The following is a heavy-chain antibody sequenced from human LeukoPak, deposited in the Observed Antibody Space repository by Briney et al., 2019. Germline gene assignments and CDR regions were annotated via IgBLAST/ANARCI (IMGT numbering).Heavy chain of an antibody. CDR3: ARGSPIGMAARLKYYYMDV. D-gene: IGHD6-6*01. J-gene: IGHJ6*03. CDR1: GYTFTSYD. V-gene: IGHV1-8*01. Sequence: ASVKVSCKASGYTFTSYDINWVRQATGQGLEWMGWMNPNSGNTGYAQKFQGRVTMTRNTSISTAYMELSRLRSEDTAVYYCARGSPIGMAARLKYYYMDVWGKGTTVTVSS. CDR2: MNPNSGNT.